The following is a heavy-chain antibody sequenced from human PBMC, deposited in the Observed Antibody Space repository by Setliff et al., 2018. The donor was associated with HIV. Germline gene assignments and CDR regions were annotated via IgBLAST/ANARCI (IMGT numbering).Heavy chain of an antibody. CDR1: GGSISTYY. CDR2: IYYSGST. Sequence: KTSETLSLTCTVSGGSISTYYWSWIRQSPGKGLERIGYIYYSGSTKYNPSLKSRLTISVDTSKNQFSLKLRSVTAADTAFYYCARGVTHPPPFGAFDIWGLGTLVTVSS. D-gene: IGHD5-18*01. V-gene: IGHV4-59*01. J-gene: IGHJ3*02. CDR3: ARGVTHPPPFGAFDI.